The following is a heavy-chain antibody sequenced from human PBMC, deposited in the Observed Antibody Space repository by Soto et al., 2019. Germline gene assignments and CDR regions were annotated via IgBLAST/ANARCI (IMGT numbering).Heavy chain of an antibody. J-gene: IGHJ6*02. D-gene: IGHD3-16*01. V-gene: IGHV4-59*01. CDR3: ARGGGGDYYYGMDV. Sequence: SETLSLTCTVSGGSISSYYRIWIRQPPGKGLEWIGYIYYSGSTNYNPSLKSRVTISVDTSKNQFSLKLSSVTAADTAVYYCARGGGGDYYYGMDVWGQGTTVTVSS. CDR2: IYYSGST. CDR1: GGSISSYY.